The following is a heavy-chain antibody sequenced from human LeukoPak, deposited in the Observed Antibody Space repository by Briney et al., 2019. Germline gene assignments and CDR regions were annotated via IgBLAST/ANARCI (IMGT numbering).Heavy chain of an antibody. CDR3: ARDQFSGYYDY. J-gene: IGHJ4*02. CDR1: GFTFSSYW. D-gene: IGHD3-22*01. CDR2: IKEDGTEK. Sequence: GGSLRLSCAASGFTFSSYWMTWVRQAPTKGLEWVANIKEDGTEKFYVDSVKGRFTISRDNAKNSLYLQTNSLRAEDTAVYYCARDQFSGYYDYWGQGTLVTVSS. V-gene: IGHV3-7*01.